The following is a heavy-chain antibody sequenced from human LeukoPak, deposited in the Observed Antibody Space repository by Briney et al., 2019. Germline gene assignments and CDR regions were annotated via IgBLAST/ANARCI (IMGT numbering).Heavy chain of an antibody. D-gene: IGHD6-13*01. CDR1: GFTFSNYG. CDR3: AKGVYSSSWSNWFDP. CDR2: ISTDGSNK. V-gene: IGHV3-30*18. Sequence: GGSLRLSCAASGFTFSNYGLHWVRQAPGKGLEWVALISTDGSNKNYGDSVKGRFTISRDNSKNTLYLQMNSLRAEDTAVYYCAKGVYSSSWSNWFDPWGQGTLVTVSS. J-gene: IGHJ5*02.